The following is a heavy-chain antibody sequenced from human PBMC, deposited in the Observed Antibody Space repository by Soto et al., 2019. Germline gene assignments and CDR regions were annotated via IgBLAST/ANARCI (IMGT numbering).Heavy chain of an antibody. J-gene: IGHJ4*02. CDR1: GYTFTSYG. CDR2: ISAYNGNT. D-gene: IGHD1-1*01. CDR3: ARDHLRTGTTGSIDY. Sequence: GASVKASCKASGYTFTSYGISWVRQAPGQGLEWMGWISAYNGNTNYAQKLQGRVTMTTDTSTSTAYMELRSLRSDDTAVYYCARDHLRTGTTGSIDYWGQGTLVTVSS. V-gene: IGHV1-18*04.